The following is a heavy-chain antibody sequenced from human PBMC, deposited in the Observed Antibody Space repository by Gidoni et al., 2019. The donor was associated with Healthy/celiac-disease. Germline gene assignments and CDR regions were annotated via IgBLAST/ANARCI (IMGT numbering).Heavy chain of an antibody. J-gene: IGHJ5*02. CDR1: GYTFTGYY. CDR2: INPNSGGT. D-gene: IGHD6-19*01. Sequence: QVQLVQSGAEVKKPGASVKVSCQASGYTFTGYYMHWVRQAPGQGLEWMGWINPNSGGTNYAQKFQGRVTMTRDTSISTAYMELSRLRSDDTAVYYCARDASSGWYFSWFDPWGQGTLVTVSS. CDR3: ARDASSGWYFSWFDP. V-gene: IGHV1-2*02.